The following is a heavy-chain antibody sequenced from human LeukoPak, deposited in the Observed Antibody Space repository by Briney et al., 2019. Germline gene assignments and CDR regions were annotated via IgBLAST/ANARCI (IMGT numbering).Heavy chain of an antibody. CDR2: ISSSSSYI. CDR1: GFTFSSYS. D-gene: IGHD2-21*02. V-gene: IGHV3-21*01. J-gene: IGHJ3*02. CDR3: ARRIGGDYSWAFDI. Sequence: PGGALRLSCAASGFTFSSYSMNWVRQAPGKGLEWVSSISSSSSYIYYADLVKGRFTIARDNPKNSLDLQSNSMRDEDTAVYYCARRIGGDYSWAFDIWGQETMVTVSS.